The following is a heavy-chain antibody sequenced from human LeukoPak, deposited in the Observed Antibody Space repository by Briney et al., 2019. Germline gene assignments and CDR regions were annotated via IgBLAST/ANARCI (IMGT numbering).Heavy chain of an antibody. V-gene: IGHV3-30*18. CDR1: GFTFSSYG. J-gene: IGHJ6*02. CDR3: AKDGADIVVVVAALYYCYGMDV. D-gene: IGHD2-15*01. CDR2: ISYDGSNK. Sequence: PGRSLRLSCAASGFTFSSYGMHWVRQAPGKGLEWVAVISYDGSNKYYADSVKGRFTISRDNSKNTLYLQMNSLRAEDTAVYYCAKDGADIVVVVAALYYCYGMDVWGQGTTVTVSS.